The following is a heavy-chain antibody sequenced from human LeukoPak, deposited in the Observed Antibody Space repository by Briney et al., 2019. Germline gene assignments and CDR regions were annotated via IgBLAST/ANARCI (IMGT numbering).Heavy chain of an antibody. J-gene: IGHJ4*02. CDR3: ARDPRKTTHATTSYYVDY. D-gene: IGHD1-1*01. V-gene: IGHV1-46*01. Sequence: ASLWVSPEESGDTPTSFYMHSVRPAPGQGLESMGIINPSGGSTSYAQKFQGRVTMTRDTSTSTVYMELSSLRSEDTAVYYWARDPRKTTHATTSYYVDYWGQGTLVTVSS. CDR2: INPSGGST. CDR1: GDTPTSFY.